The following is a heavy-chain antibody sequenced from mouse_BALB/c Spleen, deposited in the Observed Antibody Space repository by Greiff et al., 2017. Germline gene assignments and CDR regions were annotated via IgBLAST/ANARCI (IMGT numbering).Heavy chain of an antibody. CDR1: GFTFSDYG. D-gene: IGHD2-3*01. J-gene: IGHJ3*01. Sequence: EVMLVESGGGLVQPGGSRKLSCAASGFTFSDYGMAWVRQAPGKGPEWVAFISNLAYSIYYADTVTGRFTISRENAKNTLYLEMSSLRSEDTAMYYCARAIYDGYWFAYWGQGTLVTVSA. CDR3: ARAIYDGYWFAY. V-gene: IGHV5-15*02. CDR2: ISNLAYSI.